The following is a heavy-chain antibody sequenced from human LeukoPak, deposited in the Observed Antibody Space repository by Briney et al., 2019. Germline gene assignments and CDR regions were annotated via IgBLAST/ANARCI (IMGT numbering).Heavy chain of an antibody. V-gene: IGHV1-18*01. CDR2: ISAYNGNT. J-gene: IGHJ5*02. CDR3: ARGGDGGKGMDWFDP. Sequence: GASVTVSCKASGYTFTSYGISWVRQAPGQGLEWMGWISAYNGNTNYAQKLQGRVTMTTDTSTSTAYMELRSLRSDDTAVYYCARGGDGGKGMDWFDPWGQGTLVTVSS. CDR1: GYTFTSYG. D-gene: IGHD4-23*01.